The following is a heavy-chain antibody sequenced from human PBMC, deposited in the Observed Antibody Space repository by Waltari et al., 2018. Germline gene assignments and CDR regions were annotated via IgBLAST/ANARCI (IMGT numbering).Heavy chain of an antibody. J-gene: IGHJ3*02. D-gene: IGHD1-20*01. CDR2: ISYDGSNK. V-gene: IGHV3-30*04. CDR1: GFTFSSYA. CDR3: ARDRAYTYAFDI. Sequence: QVQLVESGGGGVQPGRSLRLSCAASGFTFSSYAMHWVRQAPGKGLEWVAVISYDGSNKYYVDSVKGRFTIYNSKNTLYLQMNSLRAEDTAVYYCARDRAYTYAFDIWGQGTMVTVSS.